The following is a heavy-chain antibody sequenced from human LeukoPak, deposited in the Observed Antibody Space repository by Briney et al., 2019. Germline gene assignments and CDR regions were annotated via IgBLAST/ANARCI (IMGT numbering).Heavy chain of an antibody. CDR3: ARPGRTPGAFDI. V-gene: IGHV4-59*08. J-gene: IGHJ3*02. CDR1: GGSINTYY. Sequence: SETLSLTCTVSGGSINTYYWSWIRQPPGKGLESIGYIYYSGSTNYNPSLKSRVTISVDTSKNQFSLNLTSVTAADPAVSYCARPGRTPGAFDIWGQGTMVTVSS. D-gene: IGHD2-2*01. CDR2: IYYSGST.